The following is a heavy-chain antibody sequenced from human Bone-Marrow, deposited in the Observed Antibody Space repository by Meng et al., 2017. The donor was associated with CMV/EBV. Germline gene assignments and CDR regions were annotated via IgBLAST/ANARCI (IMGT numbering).Heavy chain of an antibody. Sequence: GESLKISCAASGFTFDHYGMHWVRQAPGKGLEWVAVTWYDGSTNHYADSVKGRFIISRNNSKNTLYLQMKSLRAEDTAVYYCARTYKKGRTNWFDPWGQGTLVTVSS. V-gene: IGHV3-33*01. CDR1: GFTFDHYG. CDR3: ARTYKKGRTNWFDP. J-gene: IGHJ5*02. D-gene: IGHD1-1*01. CDR2: TWYDGSTN.